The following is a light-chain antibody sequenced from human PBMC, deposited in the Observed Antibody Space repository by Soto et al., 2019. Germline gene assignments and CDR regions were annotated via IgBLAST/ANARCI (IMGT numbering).Light chain of an antibody. J-gene: IGKJ1*01. CDR2: AAS. CDR1: QAISSY. V-gene: IGKV1-8*01. CDR3: QQYYSYPRT. Sequence: AIRMTQSPSSFSASTGDRVTITCRASQAISSYLAWYQQKPGKAPKLLIYAASTLQSGVPSRFSGSGSGTDFTLTISSLQSEDFATYFCQQYYSYPRTFGQGTKVEIK.